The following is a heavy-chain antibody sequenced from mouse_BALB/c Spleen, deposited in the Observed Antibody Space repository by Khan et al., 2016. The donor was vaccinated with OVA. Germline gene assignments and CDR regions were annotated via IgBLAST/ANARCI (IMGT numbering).Heavy chain of an antibody. J-gene: IGHJ3*01. CDR1: GYTFTSYT. Sequence: VQLKQSGAELARPGASVKMSCMASGYTFTSYTIHWIKQRPGQGLEWIGYINPSSGYTNYNQKFKDKATLTADKSSTTAYMQLSSLTSDDSAVYYCARDGAYYRNDGWFAYWGQGTLVTVSA. D-gene: IGHD2-14*01. CDR3: ARDGAYYRNDGWFAY. V-gene: IGHV1-4*01. CDR2: INPSSGYT.